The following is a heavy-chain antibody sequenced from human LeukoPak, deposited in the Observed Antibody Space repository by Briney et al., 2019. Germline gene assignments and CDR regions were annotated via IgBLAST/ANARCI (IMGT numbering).Heavy chain of an antibody. Sequence: ASVKVSCKASGYTFSRNAINWVRQAPGQGLEWMGWINTKTGTPTYAQGFTGRFVFSLDISVTTAYLHISNLKAEDTAFYYCARRSPSADAFDIWGQGTMV. CDR3: ARRSPSADAFDI. CDR2: INTKTGTP. J-gene: IGHJ3*02. CDR1: GYTFSRNA. V-gene: IGHV7-4-1*02.